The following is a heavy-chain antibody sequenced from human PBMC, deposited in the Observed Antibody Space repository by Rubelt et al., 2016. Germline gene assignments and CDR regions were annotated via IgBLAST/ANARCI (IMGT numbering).Heavy chain of an antibody. CDR1: GITFSSNW. CDR3: AKDGDGYPY. V-gene: IGHV3-7*03. J-gene: IGHJ4*02. CDR2: IKQDGSEK. D-gene: IGHD5-18*01. Sequence: EVQLVESGGGLVQPGGSLRLSCAASGITFSSNWMSWVRQAPGKGLEWVANIKQDGSEKYYADSVKGRFTISRDNAKNSLYLQLNSLRAEDTAVYYCAKDGDGYPYWGQGTLVTVSS.